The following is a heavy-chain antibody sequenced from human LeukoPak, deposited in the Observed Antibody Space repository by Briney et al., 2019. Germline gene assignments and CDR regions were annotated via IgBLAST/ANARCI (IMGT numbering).Heavy chain of an antibody. D-gene: IGHD1-1*01. CDR1: GGTFSSYT. Sequence: SVKVSCKASGGTFSSYTISWVRQAPGQGLEWMGRIIPILGIANYAQKFQGRVTVTADKSTSTAYMELSSLRSEDTAVYYCARDLEAFDAFDIWGQGTMVTVSS. V-gene: IGHV1-69*04. CDR3: ARDLEAFDAFDI. J-gene: IGHJ3*02. CDR2: IIPILGIA.